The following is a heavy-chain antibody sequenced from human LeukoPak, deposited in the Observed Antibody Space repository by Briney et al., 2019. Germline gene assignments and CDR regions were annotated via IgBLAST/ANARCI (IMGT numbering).Heavy chain of an antibody. J-gene: IGHJ4*02. D-gene: IGHD5-12*01. CDR1: GFTFSSYG. CDR2: ISYDGSNK. Sequence: PGGSLRLSCAASGFTFSSYGMHWVRQAPGKGLEWVAVISYDGSNKYYADSVKGRFTISRDNSKNTLYLQMNSLRAEDTAIYYCAKDHFTGDDYGDYFDLWGQGVLVTVSS. V-gene: IGHV3-30*18. CDR3: AKDHFTGDDYGDYFDL.